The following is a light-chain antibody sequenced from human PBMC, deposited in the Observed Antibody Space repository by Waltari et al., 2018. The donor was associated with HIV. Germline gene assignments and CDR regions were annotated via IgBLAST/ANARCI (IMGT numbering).Light chain of an antibody. CDR1: QSGSGSQ. J-gene: IGKJ2*01. Sequence: ELVLTQSPDIPSLSPGERAVLSCRASQSGSGSQLAWYQQRPGQGPRLLIYGASKRATGIPDRFSGSGSGTDYTLTISGLEPEDFAVYYCQQYGDSPLYIFGQGTNLEI. CDR2: GAS. V-gene: IGKV3-20*01. CDR3: QQYGDSPLYI.